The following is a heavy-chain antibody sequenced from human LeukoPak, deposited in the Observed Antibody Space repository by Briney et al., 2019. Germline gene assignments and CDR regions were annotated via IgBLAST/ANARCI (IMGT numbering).Heavy chain of an antibody. Sequence: PGGSLRLSCSASGFTFSTYWMPWVRRAPGRGLVWVSLISSDGSITGYADSVKGRFTISRDNAKNTLYLQMNSLRAEDTAVYYCARHLNYYPDYWGQGTLVTVSS. V-gene: IGHV3-74*01. CDR1: GFTFSTYW. D-gene: IGHD3-22*01. CDR3: ARHLNYYPDY. J-gene: IGHJ4*02. CDR2: ISSDGSIT.